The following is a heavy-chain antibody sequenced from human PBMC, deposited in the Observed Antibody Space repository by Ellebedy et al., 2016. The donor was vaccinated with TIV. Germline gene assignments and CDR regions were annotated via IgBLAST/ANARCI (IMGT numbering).Heavy chain of an antibody. Sequence: AASVKVSCKVSGYTLTEVSMHWVRQAPGKGLEWMGSFDPEDGETLYAQKFQSRVTMTEDTSTDTAYMELSSLRSEDTAVYYCATDKGWELPDYYYYYGMDVWGQGTTVTVSS. D-gene: IGHD1-26*01. V-gene: IGHV1-24*01. J-gene: IGHJ6*02. CDR3: ATDKGWELPDYYYYYGMDV. CDR1: GYTLTEVS. CDR2: FDPEDGET.